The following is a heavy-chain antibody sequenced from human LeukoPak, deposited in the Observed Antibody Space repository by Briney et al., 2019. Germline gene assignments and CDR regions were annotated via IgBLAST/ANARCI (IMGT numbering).Heavy chain of an antibody. J-gene: IGHJ3*02. V-gene: IGHV3-23*01. Sequence: GGTLRLSCAAYGFAFSSYGMSWVRQAPGKGLEWVSAISGSGGSTYYADSVKGRFTISRDNSKNTLYLQMNSLRAEDTAVYYCAKDRKGGGTAFDIWGQGTMVTVSS. D-gene: IGHD3-16*01. CDR1: GFAFSSYG. CDR2: ISGSGGST. CDR3: AKDRKGGGTAFDI.